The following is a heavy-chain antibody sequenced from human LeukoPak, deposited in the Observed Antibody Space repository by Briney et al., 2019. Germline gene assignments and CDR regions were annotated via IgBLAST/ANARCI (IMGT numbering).Heavy chain of an antibody. Sequence: GGSLRLSCAASGFTFNNYAMNWVRQAPGKGLEWVSSISGGGETTYYADSAKGRFAISRDNSQNTLYLQMNSLRAEDTAVYYCARDYADYVGYFFFDYWGQGTLVTVSS. CDR1: GFTFNNYA. V-gene: IGHV3-23*01. CDR2: ISGGGETT. J-gene: IGHJ4*02. CDR3: ARDYADYVGYFFFDY. D-gene: IGHD4-17*01.